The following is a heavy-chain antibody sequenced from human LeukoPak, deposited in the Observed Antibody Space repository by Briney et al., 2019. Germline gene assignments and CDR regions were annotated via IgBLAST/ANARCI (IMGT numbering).Heavy chain of an antibody. CDR3: ARRYYDFWSGYWGPDFDY. D-gene: IGHD3-3*01. CDR2: INHSGST. Sequence: SETLSLTCAVYGGSFSGYYWSWIRQPRGKGLEWIGEINHSGSTNYNPSLKSRVTISVDTSKNQFPLKLSSVTAADTAVYYCARRYYDFWSGYWGPDFDYWGQGTLVTVSS. CDR1: GGSFSGYY. V-gene: IGHV4-34*01. J-gene: IGHJ4*02.